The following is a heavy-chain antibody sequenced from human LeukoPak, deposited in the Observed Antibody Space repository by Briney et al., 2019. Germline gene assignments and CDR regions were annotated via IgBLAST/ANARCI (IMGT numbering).Heavy chain of an antibody. J-gene: IGHJ4*02. CDR3: ASSRFSNFYYFDY. Sequence: SETLSLTCTVSGDSISSYYWGWVRQPPRKGLEWIGYIYYSGSNIYHPSLKSRVTISVDTSKSQFCLKVSSVTAADTAVYYCASSRFSNFYYFDYWGQGTLVTVSS. CDR2: IYYSGSN. V-gene: IGHV4-59*01. D-gene: IGHD1-1*01. CDR1: GDSISSYY.